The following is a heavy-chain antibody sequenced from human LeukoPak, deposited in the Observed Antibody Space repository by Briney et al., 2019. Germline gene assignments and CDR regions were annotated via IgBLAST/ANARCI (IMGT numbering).Heavy chain of an antibody. J-gene: IGHJ4*02. CDR3: AKDSVVVPAAYFDY. Sequence: GGSLRLSCVVSGFTFSESWMSWVRQAPRKGLGWVASLNLDGSDKYYVDSVRGRFTISRDNSKNTLYLQMNSLRAEDTAVYYCAKDSVVVPAAYFDYWGQGTLVTVSS. CDR2: LNLDGSDK. CDR1: GFTFSESW. V-gene: IGHV3-7*03. D-gene: IGHD2-2*01.